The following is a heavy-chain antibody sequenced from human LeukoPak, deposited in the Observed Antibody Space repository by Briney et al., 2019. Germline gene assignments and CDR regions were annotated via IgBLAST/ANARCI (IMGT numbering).Heavy chain of an antibody. CDR2: IIPIFGTA. V-gene: IGHV1-69*05. Sequence: SVKVSCKASGGTFSSYAISWVRQAPGQGLEWMGGIIPIFGTANYAQKFQGRVTITTDESTSIAYMELSSLRSEDTAVYYCARARSPLLDSSTPYDAFDIWGQGTMVTVSS. J-gene: IGHJ3*02. D-gene: IGHD2-2*01. CDR3: ARARSPLLDSSTPYDAFDI. CDR1: GGTFSSYA.